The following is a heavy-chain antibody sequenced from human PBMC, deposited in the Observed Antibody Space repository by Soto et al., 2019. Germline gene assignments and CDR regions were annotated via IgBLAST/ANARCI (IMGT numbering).Heavy chain of an antibody. J-gene: IGHJ5*02. CDR2: IYHSGST. CDR1: GYSISSGYY. D-gene: IGHD2-2*02. Sequence: SETLSLTCAVSGYSISSGYYWGWIRQPPGKGLEWIGSIYHSGSTYYNPSLKSRVTISVDTSKNQFSLKLTSVTAADTAVYYCARAVGYCSSTSCYTGWFDPWGQGTLVTVSS. V-gene: IGHV4-38-2*01. CDR3: ARAVGYCSSTSCYTGWFDP.